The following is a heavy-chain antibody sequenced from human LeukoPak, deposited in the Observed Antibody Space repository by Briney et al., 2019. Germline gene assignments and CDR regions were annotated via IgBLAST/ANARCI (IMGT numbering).Heavy chain of an antibody. CDR3: ARPHGPYDILTGYYSHYWYFDL. V-gene: IGHV5-51*01. CDR2: IYPGDSDA. Sequence: PGESLKISCKGSGYSFTSYWIGWVRQMPGKGLEWMGIIYPGDSDARYTPSFQGQVTISADKSISTAYLQWSSLKASDTAMYYCARPHGPYDILTGYYSHYWYFDLWGRGTLVTVSS. CDR1: GYSFTSYW. D-gene: IGHD3-9*01. J-gene: IGHJ2*01.